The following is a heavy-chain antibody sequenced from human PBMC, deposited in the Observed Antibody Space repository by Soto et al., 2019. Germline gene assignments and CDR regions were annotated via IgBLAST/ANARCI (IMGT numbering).Heavy chain of an antibody. CDR3: ARESGDNYGSSPDLYYFDY. CDR2: ISHSGSA. Sequence: SETLSLTCAVSGYSINSGYYWGWIRQPPGKGLAWIGSISHSGSAYYNPSLKSRVTMSVDTSKNQFSLKLSSVTAADTAVYYCARESGDNYGSSPDLYYFDYWGQGTPVTVSS. CDR1: GYSINSGYY. D-gene: IGHD4-17*01. V-gene: IGHV4-38-2*02. J-gene: IGHJ4*02.